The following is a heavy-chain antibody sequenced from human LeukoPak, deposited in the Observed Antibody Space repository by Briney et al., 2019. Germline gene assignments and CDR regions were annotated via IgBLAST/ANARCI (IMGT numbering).Heavy chain of an antibody. Sequence: GGSLRLSCAASGFTFSSYWMHWVRQAPGKGLVWVPRINSDGSSTSYADSVKGRFTISRDNAKNTLYLQMNSLRAEDTAVYYCARGYYYDSSGFDYWGQGTLVTVSS. CDR2: INSDGSST. CDR1: GFTFSSYW. CDR3: ARGYYYDSSGFDY. V-gene: IGHV3-74*01. D-gene: IGHD3-22*01. J-gene: IGHJ4*02.